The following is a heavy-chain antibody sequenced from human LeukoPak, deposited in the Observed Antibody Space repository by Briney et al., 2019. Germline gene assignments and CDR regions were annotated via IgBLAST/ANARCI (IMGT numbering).Heavy chain of an antibody. D-gene: IGHD1-26*01. V-gene: IGHV4-59*01. CDR1: GDSISSYY. CDR3: ARGGSYYGY. CDR2: IYYSGST. Sequence: PSETLSLTCTVSGDSISSYYWSWIRQPPGKGLEWIGCIYYSGSTNYNPSLKSRVTISVDTSKNQFSLKLSSVTAADTAVYYCARGGSYYGYWGQGTLVTVSS. J-gene: IGHJ4*02.